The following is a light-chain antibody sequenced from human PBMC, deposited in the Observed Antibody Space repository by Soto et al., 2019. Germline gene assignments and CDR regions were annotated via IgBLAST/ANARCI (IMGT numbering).Light chain of an antibody. J-gene: IGKJ4*01. CDR2: AAA. CDR1: QGISSY. V-gene: IGKV1-27*01. Sequence: DIEMTQSPSSLSASLGDRVTITCRASQGISSYLAGYQQKPGKLPTLLIYAAATLQSGVPSSFSGSGSGTDFTLTISSLQPEDVATYYCQKYSSAPLTFGGGTKVEIK. CDR3: QKYSSAPLT.